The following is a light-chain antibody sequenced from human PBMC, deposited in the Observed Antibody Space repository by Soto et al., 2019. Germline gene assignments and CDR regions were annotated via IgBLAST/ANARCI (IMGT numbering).Light chain of an antibody. Sequence: IQLTNSPSSLSASVGHRVTIPCWSRQAIRNDLVWFQQRPGKAPILLIYAASTLQSGVPPRFSGSGSGTDFTLTISSLQAEDVATYYCLQDYTYPRTFGGGTRVDIK. CDR1: QAIRND. J-gene: IGKJ4*01. CDR2: AAS. V-gene: IGKV1-6*02. CDR3: LQDYTYPRT.